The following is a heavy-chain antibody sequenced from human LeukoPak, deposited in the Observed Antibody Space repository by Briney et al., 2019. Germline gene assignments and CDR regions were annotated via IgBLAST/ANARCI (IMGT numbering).Heavy chain of an antibody. D-gene: IGHD4-11*01. V-gene: IGHV4-30-2*01. CDR3: AREVDSNYGDY. CDR1: GGSISSSSYY. Sequence: PSETLSLTCTVSGGSISSSSYYWSWIRQPPGKGLEWIGYIYHSGSTYYNPSLKSRVTISVDRSKNQFSLKLSSVTAADTAVYYCAREVDSNYGDYWGQGTLVTVSS. J-gene: IGHJ4*02. CDR2: IYHSGST.